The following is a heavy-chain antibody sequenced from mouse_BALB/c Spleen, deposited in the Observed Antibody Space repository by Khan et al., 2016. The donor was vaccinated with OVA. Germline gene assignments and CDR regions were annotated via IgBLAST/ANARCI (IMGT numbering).Heavy chain of an antibody. CDR1: GYTFTNYI. J-gene: IGHJ3*01. CDR3: ARDYGSSFWFAF. D-gene: IGHD1-1*01. Sequence: EMQLQESGPELVKPGTSLKMSCRSSGYTFTNYIIHWVKQTPGQGLEWIGYINPYNDGTKYNEKFKGKATLTSDKSSITAYMELSGLTSEDSAVYYCARDYGSSFWFAFWGQGTLVTVSA. V-gene: IGHV1S136*01. CDR2: INPYNDGT.